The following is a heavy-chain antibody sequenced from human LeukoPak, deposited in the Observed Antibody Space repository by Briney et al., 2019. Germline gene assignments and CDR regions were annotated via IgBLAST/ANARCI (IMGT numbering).Heavy chain of an antibody. D-gene: IGHD2-2*01. Sequence: GGSLRLSCAASGFTFSSYAMSWVRQAPGKGLEWVSAMSGSGGSTYYADSAKGRLTISRDNSKKTLYLQMNILRAEDTAVYSCAKVFVATSMGSWGQGTLVTVSS. CDR1: GFTFSSYA. CDR2: MSGSGGST. V-gene: IGHV3-23*01. J-gene: IGHJ5*02. CDR3: AKVFVATSMGS.